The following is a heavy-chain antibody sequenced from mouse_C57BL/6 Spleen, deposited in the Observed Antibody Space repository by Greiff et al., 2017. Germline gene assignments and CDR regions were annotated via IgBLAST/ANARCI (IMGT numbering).Heavy chain of an antibody. V-gene: IGHV1-61*01. J-gene: IGHJ4*01. CDR3: ARRGRTRAMDD. CDR1: GYTFTSYW. CDR2: IYPSDSET. Sequence: QVQLQQPGAELVRPGSSVKLSCKASGYTFTSYWMDWVKQRPGQGLEWIGNIYPSDSETHYNQKFKDKATLTVDKSSSTAYMQLSSLTSEDSAVYYCARRGRTRAMDDWGKGTSVTVSS.